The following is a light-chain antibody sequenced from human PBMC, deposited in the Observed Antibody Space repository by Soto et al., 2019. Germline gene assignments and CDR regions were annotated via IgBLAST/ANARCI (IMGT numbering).Light chain of an antibody. CDR3: QQYYSYPCT. CDR2: SAS. CDR1: QDISTS. J-gene: IGKJ2*02. Sequence: AIRMTQSPSSFSASTGDRVTITCRASQDISTSLAWYQQKPGKAPKLLIYSASSLQSGVPANFSGSGSGTDFTLSISRLLSQDLATCYCQQYYSYPCTFGQGTNVEIK. V-gene: IGKV1-8*01.